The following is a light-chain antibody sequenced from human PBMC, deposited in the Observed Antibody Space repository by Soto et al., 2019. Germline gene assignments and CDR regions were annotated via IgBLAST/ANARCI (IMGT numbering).Light chain of an antibody. J-gene: IGKJ4*01. Sequence: IQLTQSPSSLSASLGERVTITCRASQGISSYLAWYQQKPGKAPKLLIYAASTLQSGVPSRFSGSGSGTDFTLTISSLLPEDFATYYCQQLNSYPLTFGGGTKVDIK. CDR2: AAS. CDR1: QGISSY. CDR3: QQLNSYPLT. V-gene: IGKV1-9*01.